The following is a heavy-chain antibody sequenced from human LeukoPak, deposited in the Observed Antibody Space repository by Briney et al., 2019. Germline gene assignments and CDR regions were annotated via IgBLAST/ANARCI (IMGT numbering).Heavy chain of an antibody. Sequence: GGSLRLSRAASGFTVSSNYMSWVRQAPGKGLEWVSVIYSGGSTYYADSVKGRFTISRDNSKNTLYLQMNSLRAEDTAVYYCATLERVDDILRYWGQGTLVTVSS. V-gene: IGHV3-66*02. CDR3: ATLERVDDILRY. CDR2: IYSGGST. D-gene: IGHD3-9*01. J-gene: IGHJ4*02. CDR1: GFTVSSNY.